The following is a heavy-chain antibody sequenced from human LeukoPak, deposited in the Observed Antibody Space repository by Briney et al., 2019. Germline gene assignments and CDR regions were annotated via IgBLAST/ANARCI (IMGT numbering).Heavy chain of an antibody. D-gene: IGHD6-13*01. CDR1: GFTFSSYA. CDR2: ISGSGDST. V-gene: IGHV3-23*01. Sequence: GGSLRLSCAASGFTFSSYAMSWVRQAPGKGLEWVSAISGSGDSTYYADSVKGRITISRDTSKNTLYLQMNSLRAEDTAVYYCAKEQSAAAGAIDYWGQGTLVTVSS. CDR3: AKEQSAAAGAIDY. J-gene: IGHJ4*02.